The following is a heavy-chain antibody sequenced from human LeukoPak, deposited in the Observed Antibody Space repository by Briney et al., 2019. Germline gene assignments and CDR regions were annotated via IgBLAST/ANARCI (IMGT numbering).Heavy chain of an antibody. D-gene: IGHD1-26*01. CDR3: ASRSIVGATENYFDY. CDR1: GNIFTGYY. J-gene: IGHJ4*02. Sequence: SVKVSCKTSGNIFTGYYIHWVRQAPGQGLEWMGRIIPIFGTANYAQKFQGRVTITADESTTTAYMDLSSLRSEDTAVYYCASRSIVGATENYFDYWGQGTLVTVSS. V-gene: IGHV1-69*13. CDR2: IIPIFGTA.